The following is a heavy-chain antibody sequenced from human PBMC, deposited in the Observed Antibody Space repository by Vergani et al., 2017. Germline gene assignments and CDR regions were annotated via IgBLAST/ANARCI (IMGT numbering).Heavy chain of an antibody. Sequence: QVQLVQSGAEVKKPGASVKVSCKASGYTFTSYDINWVRQATGQGLEWMGWMNPNSGNTGYAQKFQGRVTMTRNTSISTAYRELSSLGSEDTAVYYCARGVIKDALESFDIWGQGTMVTVSS. CDR3: ARGVIKDALESFDI. D-gene: IGHD3-16*02. J-gene: IGHJ3*02. CDR1: GYTFTSYD. V-gene: IGHV1-8*01. CDR2: MNPNSGNT.